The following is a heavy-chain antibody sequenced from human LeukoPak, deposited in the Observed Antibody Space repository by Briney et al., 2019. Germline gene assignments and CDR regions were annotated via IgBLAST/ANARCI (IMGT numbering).Heavy chain of an antibody. J-gene: IGHJ3*01. Sequence: SETLSLTCSVSGGSVSSPRLYWGWLRQSPGKGLEWIATTHDSGSTYYNPSLRSRVTISLDTSENQFSLQLSSVTAADTATYYCAYSVAPTFYDSGGSDTFDVWGLGTMVTVSS. V-gene: IGHV4-39*01. D-gene: IGHD5/OR15-5a*01. CDR2: THDSGST. CDR1: GGSVSSPRLY. CDR3: AYSVAPTFYDSGGSDTFDV.